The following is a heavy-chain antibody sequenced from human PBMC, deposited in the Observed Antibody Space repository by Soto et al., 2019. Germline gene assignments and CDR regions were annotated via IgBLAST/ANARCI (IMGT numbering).Heavy chain of an antibody. CDR3: AREAPAASDAFDV. Sequence: QVQLQESGPGLVKPSQTLSLTCSVSGGSINRGGYYWSWIRQHPGKGLEWIGYIDYNGNPYYNPSLKSRVNISIDTSRNQFSLKLTSVTAADTAVYYCAREAPAASDAFDVWGQGTMVTVSS. CDR2: IDYNGNP. V-gene: IGHV4-31*03. D-gene: IGHD2-2*01. CDR1: GGSINRGGYY. J-gene: IGHJ3*01.